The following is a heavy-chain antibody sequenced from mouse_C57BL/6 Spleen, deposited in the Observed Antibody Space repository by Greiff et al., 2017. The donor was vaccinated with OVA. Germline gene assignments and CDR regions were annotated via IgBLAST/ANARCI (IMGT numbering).Heavy chain of an antibody. Sequence: QVQLQQSGAELVKPGASVKISCKASGYAFSGYWMNWVKQRPGKGLEWIGQIYPGDGDTNYNGKFKGKATLTADKSSSTAYMQLSSLTSEDSAVYFCARNDYGWFAYWGQGTLVTVSA. D-gene: IGHD2-4*01. CDR1: GYAFSGYW. CDR3: ARNDYGWFAY. CDR2: IYPGDGDT. V-gene: IGHV1-80*01. J-gene: IGHJ3*01.